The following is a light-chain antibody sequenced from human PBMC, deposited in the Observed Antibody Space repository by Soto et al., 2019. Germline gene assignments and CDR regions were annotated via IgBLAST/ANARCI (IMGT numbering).Light chain of an antibody. CDR1: QSITSRY. V-gene: IGKV3-20*01. CDR3: QQYGSSPYT. Sequence: TVLTQSTGTLSLSPGERATLSCRASQSITSRYIAWYQQKPGQAPRLLIYGPSSRAAGIPDRFSGSGSRTDFTLTISRLEPGDFAVYYCQQYGSSPYTFDPGTKVDIK. CDR2: GPS. J-gene: IGKJ3*01.